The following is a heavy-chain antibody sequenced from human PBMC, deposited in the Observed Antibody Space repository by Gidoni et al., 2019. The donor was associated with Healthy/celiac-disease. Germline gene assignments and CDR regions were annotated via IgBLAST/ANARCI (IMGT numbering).Heavy chain of an antibody. Sequence: EVQLVESGGGLVQPGRSLRLSCAASGFTFDDYAMHWVRQAPGKGLAWVSGISWNSGSIGYADSVKGRFTISRDNAKNSLYLQMNSLRAEDTALYYCAKEGQLDHAYFDYWGQGTLVTVSS. CDR2: ISWNSGSI. CDR3: AKEGQLDHAYFDY. J-gene: IGHJ4*02. D-gene: IGHD6-6*01. V-gene: IGHV3-9*01. CDR1: GFTFDDYA.